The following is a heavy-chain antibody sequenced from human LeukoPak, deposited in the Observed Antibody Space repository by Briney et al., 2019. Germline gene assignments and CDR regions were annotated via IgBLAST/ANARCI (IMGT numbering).Heavy chain of an antibody. CDR1: GDSVSINGAA. V-gene: IGHV6-1*01. D-gene: IGHD3-3*01. J-gene: IGHJ4*02. Sequence: SQTLSLTSAISGDSVSINGAAWDWIRQSPSRGLEWLGRTYYRSQQWYSDYAPSVKGRITINADTSQNQFSLHLNSVTPEDTAVYYCGRETDFGVVTNWGQGTVVSVSS. CDR2: TYYRSQQWYS. CDR3: GRETDFGVVTN.